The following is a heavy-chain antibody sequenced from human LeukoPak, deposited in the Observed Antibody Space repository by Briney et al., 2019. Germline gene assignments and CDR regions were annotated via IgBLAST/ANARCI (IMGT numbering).Heavy chain of an antibody. D-gene: IGHD2-2*01. J-gene: IGHJ3*02. CDR3: ASTGYCSSTSCFGAYAFDI. Sequence: PGGSLRLSCAASGFTVSSNYMSWVRQAPGKGLEWVSVIYSGGSTYYADSVKGRFTISRDNSKNTLYLQMNSLRAEDTAVYYCASTGYCSSTSCFGAYAFDIWGQGTMVTVSS. CDR2: IYSGGST. CDR1: GFTVSSNY. V-gene: IGHV3-53*01.